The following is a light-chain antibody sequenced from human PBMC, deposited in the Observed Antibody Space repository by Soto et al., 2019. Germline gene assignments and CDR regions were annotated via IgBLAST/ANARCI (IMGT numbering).Light chain of an antibody. CDR3: QYYGSSPWT. J-gene: IGKJ1*01. Sequence: DIQLTQSPSFLSASVGDRVTITCRASQGISSYLAWYQQKPGKAPKLLIYAASTLQSGVPSRFSGSGSGTDFTLTISSLQPEDFAVYYCQYYGSSPWTFGQGTKVEIK. CDR2: AAS. V-gene: IGKV1-9*01. CDR1: QGISSY.